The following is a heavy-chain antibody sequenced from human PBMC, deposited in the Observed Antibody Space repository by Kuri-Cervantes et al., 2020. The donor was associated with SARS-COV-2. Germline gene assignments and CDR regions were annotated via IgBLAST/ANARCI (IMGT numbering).Heavy chain of an antibody. J-gene: IGHJ4*02. CDR2: IITYSGHT. CDR1: GYAFTSYG. CDR3: ARDYCGGDCYSGTEAMLDF. V-gene: IGHV1-18*04. D-gene: IGHD2-21*02. Sequence: ASVKVSCKASGYAFTSYGISWVRQAPGQGLEWMGWIITYSGHTNYAQKFQSRVTMTRDTSTSTAYMELRSLRSDDTAVYYCARDYCGGDCYSGTEAMLDFWGQGALVTVSS.